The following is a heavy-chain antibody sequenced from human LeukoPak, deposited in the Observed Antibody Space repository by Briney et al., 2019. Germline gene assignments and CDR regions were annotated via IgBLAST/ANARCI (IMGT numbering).Heavy chain of an antibody. J-gene: IGHJ4*02. Sequence: GGSLRLSCAASGNSVSNTYMSWVRQAPGKGLEWVSLIYSGGSANYVDSVKGRFIISRDNSKNTLNLQMNNLRAEDTAIYYCARESGRASPTDFWGQGTLVTVAS. CDR1: GNSVSNTY. CDR2: IYSGGSA. CDR3: ARESGRASPTDF. D-gene: IGHD6-25*01. V-gene: IGHV3-66*01.